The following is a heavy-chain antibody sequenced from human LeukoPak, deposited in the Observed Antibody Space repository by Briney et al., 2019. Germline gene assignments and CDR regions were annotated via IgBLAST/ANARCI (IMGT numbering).Heavy chain of an antibody. CDR3: ARVTLDAIDY. CDR1: GRSFSGYY. J-gene: IGHJ4*02. V-gene: IGHV4-34*01. CDR2: INHNGST. Sequence: SETLSLTCAVYGRSFSGYYWSWIRQPPGKGLERIGEINHNGSTNYNPSLKSRVTISVDTSKNQFSLKLSSVTAADTAVYYCARVTLDAIDYWGQGTLVTVSS. D-gene: IGHD1-1*01.